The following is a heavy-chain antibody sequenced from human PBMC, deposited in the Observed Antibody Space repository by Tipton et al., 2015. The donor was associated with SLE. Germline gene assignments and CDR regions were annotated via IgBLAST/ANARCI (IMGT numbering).Heavy chain of an antibody. J-gene: IGHJ4*02. CDR1: GFTFSSYG. CDR2: IWYDGSNK. CDR3: ASRAYCGGDCYLEYYFDY. Sequence: SLRLSCAASGFTFSSYGMHWVRQAPGKGLEWVAVIWYDGSNKYYADSVKGRFTISRDNSKNTLYLQMNSLRAEDTAVYYCASRAYCGGDCYLEYYFDYWGQGTLVTVSS. V-gene: IGHV3-33*01. D-gene: IGHD2-21*01.